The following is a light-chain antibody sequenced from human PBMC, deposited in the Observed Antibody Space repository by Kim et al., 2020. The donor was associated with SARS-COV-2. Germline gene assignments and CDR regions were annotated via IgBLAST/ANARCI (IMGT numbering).Light chain of an antibody. Sequence: SSELTQDPAVSVALGQTVRITCQGDSLRSYYATWYQQKPGQAPKVVIYGKDNRPSGVPDRFSGSTSGNTAYWTITGTQAGDEADYYCNSRDSNDYVVFGG. CDR3: NSRDSNDYVV. CDR2: GKD. J-gene: IGLJ2*01. V-gene: IGLV3-19*01. CDR1: SLRSYY.